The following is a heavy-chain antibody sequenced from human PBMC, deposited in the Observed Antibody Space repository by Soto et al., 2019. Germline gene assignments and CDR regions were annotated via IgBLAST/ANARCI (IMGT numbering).Heavy chain of an antibody. D-gene: IGHD6-19*01. Sequence: EVQLLESGGGLVQPGGSLRLSCAASGFTFSSYAMNWVRQAPGTGVEWVSVISGSGGTTFYADSVKGRFTISRDNSKNTLYLQMNSLRAEDTAVYYCARDVRATSGWYYFAYWGQGTLVTVSS. J-gene: IGHJ4*02. CDR1: GFTFSSYA. CDR2: ISGSGGTT. V-gene: IGHV3-23*01. CDR3: ARDVRATSGWYYFAY.